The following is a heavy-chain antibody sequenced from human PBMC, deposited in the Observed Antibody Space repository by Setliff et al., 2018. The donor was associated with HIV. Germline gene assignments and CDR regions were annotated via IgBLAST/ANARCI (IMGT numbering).Heavy chain of an antibody. CDR2: IYWSGLT. CDR3: ARDRMPMASWVPDK. Sequence: SETLSLTCTVSGGSISSGDYYWGWIRQTPGKGLEWIGSIYWSGLTFYNPSLKSRVTISVDTSKNQFSLRLNSVTAADTAVYYCARDRMPMASWVPDKWGQGTLVTVSS. D-gene: IGHD2-2*01. V-gene: IGHV4-39*02. CDR1: GGSISSGDYY. J-gene: IGHJ4*02.